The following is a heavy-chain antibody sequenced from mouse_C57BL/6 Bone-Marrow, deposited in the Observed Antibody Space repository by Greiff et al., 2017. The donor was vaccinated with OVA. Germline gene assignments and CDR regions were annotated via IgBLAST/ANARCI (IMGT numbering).Heavy chain of an antibody. V-gene: IGHV1-54*01. J-gene: IGHJ2*01. CDR2: INPGSGGT. CDR3: ARWGYYVHRGWYFDY. Sequence: VQLQQSGAELVRPGTSVKVSCKASGYAFTNYLIEWVKQRPGQGLEWIGVINPGSGGTNYNEKFKGKATLTADKSSSTAYMQLSSLTSEYSAVYFCARWGYYVHRGWYFDYWGQGTTLTVSS. D-gene: IGHD1-1*02. CDR1: GYAFTNYL.